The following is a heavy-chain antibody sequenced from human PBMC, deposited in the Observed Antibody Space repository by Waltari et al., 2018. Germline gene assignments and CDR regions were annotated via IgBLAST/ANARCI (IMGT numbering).Heavy chain of an antibody. CDR1: GGSISSGSYY. D-gene: IGHD3-16*01. CDR2: IYTSGST. J-gene: IGHJ4*02. CDR3: ARAGGSWRNYFDY. V-gene: IGHV4-61*02. Sequence: QVQLQESGPGLVKPSQTLSLTCTVSGGSISSGSYYWSWIRQPAGKGLEWIGRIYTSGSTNYNPSLKSRVTISVDTSKNQFSLKLSSVTAADTAVYYCARAGGSWRNYFDYWGQGTLVTVSS.